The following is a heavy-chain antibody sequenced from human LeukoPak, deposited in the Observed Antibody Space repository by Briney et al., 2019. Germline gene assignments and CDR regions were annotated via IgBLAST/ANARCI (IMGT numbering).Heavy chain of an antibody. V-gene: IGHV5-51*01. Sequence: GESLKISCKGSGYSFTTYWIGWVRQMPGKGLEWMGIIYPGDSDTRYSPSFQGQVTISADKSINTAYLQWSSLKASDTAMYYCARHTRFGELYLAPLDYWGQGTLVTVSS. CDR2: IYPGDSDT. J-gene: IGHJ4*02. CDR1: GYSFTTYW. D-gene: IGHD3-10*01. CDR3: ARHTRFGELYLAPLDY.